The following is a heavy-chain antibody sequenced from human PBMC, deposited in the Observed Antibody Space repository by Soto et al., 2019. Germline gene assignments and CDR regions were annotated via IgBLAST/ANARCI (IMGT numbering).Heavy chain of an antibody. J-gene: IGHJ4*02. CDR3: AHGSGWLSDY. CDR1: GFSLTSPAVG. D-gene: IGHD6-19*01. V-gene: IGHV2-5*02. CDR2: IYWDDDK. Sequence: QITLKESGPTLVKPTQTLTLTCTFSGFSLTSPAVGVNWIRQPPGKALEWLALIYWDDDKQYSPSLKSRLTITKYTAKNQVVRTMTNMDPVDTATYYCAHGSGWLSDYWGQGTLVTVSS.